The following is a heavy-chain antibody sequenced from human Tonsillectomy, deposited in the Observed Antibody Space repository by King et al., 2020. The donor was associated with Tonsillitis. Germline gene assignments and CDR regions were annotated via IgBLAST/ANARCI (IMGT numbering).Heavy chain of an antibody. CDR2: ISDSGDRK. Sequence: VQLVESGGGLVQPGGSLRLSCAASGFTFSSYAMSWVRQAPGKGLEWVSIISDSGDRKYYADSVKGRFTISRDNSKNTLYLQMNSLRAEDTALYYCAKYCSGGSCFDYWGQGTLVTVSS. CDR1: GFTFSSYA. V-gene: IGHV3-23*04. D-gene: IGHD2-15*01. CDR3: AKYCSGGSCFDY. J-gene: IGHJ4*02.